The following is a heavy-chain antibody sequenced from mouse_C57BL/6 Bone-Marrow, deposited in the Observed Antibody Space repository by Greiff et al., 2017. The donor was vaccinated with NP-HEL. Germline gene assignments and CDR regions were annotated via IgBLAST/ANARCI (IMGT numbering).Heavy chain of an antibody. CDR1: GFTFSSYG. CDR3: ARRGNYYGSSYCYWYFDV. Sequence: EVQGVESGGDLVKPGGSLKLSCAASGFTFSSYGMSWVRQTPDKRLEWVATISSGGSYTYYPESVKGRFTISRDNAKNTLYLQMSSLKSEDTAMYYCARRGNYYGSSYCYWYFDVWGTGTTVTVSS. CDR2: ISSGGSYT. D-gene: IGHD1-1*01. J-gene: IGHJ1*03. V-gene: IGHV5-6*01.